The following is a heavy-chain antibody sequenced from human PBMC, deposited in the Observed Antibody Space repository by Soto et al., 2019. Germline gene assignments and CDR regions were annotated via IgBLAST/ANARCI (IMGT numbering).Heavy chain of an antibody. CDR1: GGSFSGYY. Sequence: QVQLQQWGAGLLKPSETLSLTCAVYGGSFSGYYWSWIRQPPGKGLEWIGEINHSGSTNYNPSLKSRVTLSVDTSKNQFSLELSSVTAADTAVYYCASQDIVVVPAAKGYWFDPWGQGTLVTVSS. V-gene: IGHV4-34*01. J-gene: IGHJ5*02. CDR3: ASQDIVVVPAAKGYWFDP. D-gene: IGHD2-2*01. CDR2: INHSGST.